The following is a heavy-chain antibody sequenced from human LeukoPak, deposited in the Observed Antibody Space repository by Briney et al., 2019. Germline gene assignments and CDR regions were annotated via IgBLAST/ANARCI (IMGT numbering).Heavy chain of an antibody. V-gene: IGHV4-4*07. D-gene: IGHD4-17*01. Sequence: ASETLSLTCTVSGGSMNTYYWSWIRQPAGKGLEWIGRIYASGSANYNPSLKSRVTMSVDTSKTQFSLNLKTVTAADTAVYHCAREGATGEPDYWGQGTLVTVSS. CDR3: AREGATGEPDY. CDR2: IYASGSA. J-gene: IGHJ4*02. CDR1: GGSMNTYY.